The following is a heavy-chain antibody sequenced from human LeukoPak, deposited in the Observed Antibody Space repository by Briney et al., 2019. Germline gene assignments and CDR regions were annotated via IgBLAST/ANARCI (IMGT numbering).Heavy chain of an antibody. CDR1: GFTFSSYA. D-gene: IGHD3-22*01. J-gene: IGHJ4*02. CDR2: ISGSGGNT. Sequence: GGSLRLSCAASGFTFSSYAMSWVRQAPGKGLEWVSSISGSGGNTYYAASVKGRFTISRDNSRDTLFMQMNILRADDTAVYYCAKSKFPYDTDGWHGYFDFWGQGTLVTVSS. CDR3: AKSKFPYDTDGWHGYFDF. V-gene: IGHV3-23*01.